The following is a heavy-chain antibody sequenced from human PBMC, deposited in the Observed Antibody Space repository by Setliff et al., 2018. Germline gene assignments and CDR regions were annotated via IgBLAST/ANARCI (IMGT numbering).Heavy chain of an antibody. J-gene: IGHJ5*02. CDR3: ARVGSKPQLGWFDP. CDR1: GFTFNNYW. V-gene: IGHV3-74*03. CDR2: ISTDGSSI. D-gene: IGHD1-26*01. Sequence: PGGSLRLSCAASGFTFNNYWMHWVRQAPGQGLVWVARISTDGSSITYADSVKGRFTISRDNARNTLYLQMNSLTAEDTAVYYCARVGSKPQLGWFDPWGQGTLVTVSS.